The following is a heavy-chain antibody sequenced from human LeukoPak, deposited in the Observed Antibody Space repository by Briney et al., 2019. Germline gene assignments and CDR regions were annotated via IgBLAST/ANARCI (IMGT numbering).Heavy chain of an antibody. CDR2: INHSGTT. D-gene: IGHD6-13*01. V-gene: IGHV4-34*01. CDR1: GGSFSGYY. CDR3: VRGPIAATGSYFDY. J-gene: IGHJ4*02. Sequence: QASETLSLTCGVYGGSFSGYYWSWIRQSPEKGLEWIGEINHSGTTNYNPSLKSRVTISVDASKSQFSLGLSSVTAADTAVYYCVRGPIAATGSYFDYWGLGTVVTVSS.